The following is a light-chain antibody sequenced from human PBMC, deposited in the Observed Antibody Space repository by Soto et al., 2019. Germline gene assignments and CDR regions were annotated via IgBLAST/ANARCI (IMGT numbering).Light chain of an antibody. Sequence: QSVLTQPASVSGSPGRSITISCPGTRGDGGGYNYVSWYQPHPGKAPKLMIYEGSSRPSGVSNCFSGSRSGNTASLTISGLQAEDEADYYCSSYTSSSTLVVFGGGTKLTVL. CDR3: SSYTSSSTLVV. V-gene: IGLV2-14*01. CDR1: RGDGGGYNY. J-gene: IGLJ2*01. CDR2: EGS.